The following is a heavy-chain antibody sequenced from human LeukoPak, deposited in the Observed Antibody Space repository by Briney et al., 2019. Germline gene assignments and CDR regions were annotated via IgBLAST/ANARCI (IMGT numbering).Heavy chain of an antibody. CDR1: GESLSSYS. Sequence: ASETLSLTCAVHGESLSSYSWSWIRQPPGRGLEWIGEIDRRGITNSNPSLKSRLSMSVDTSNNHYSVTLSSVTAADTALYYCARLRIGLRRYYFVDVWGKGTTVIVSS. V-gene: IGHV4-34*01. CDR3: ARLRIGLRRYYFVDV. J-gene: IGHJ6*04. CDR2: IDRRGIT. D-gene: IGHD3-9*01.